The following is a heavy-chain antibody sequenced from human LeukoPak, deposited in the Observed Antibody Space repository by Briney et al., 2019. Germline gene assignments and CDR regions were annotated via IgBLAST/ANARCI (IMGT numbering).Heavy chain of an antibody. CDR1: GGSISSRDYY. D-gene: IGHD2/OR15-2a*01. J-gene: IGHJ6*03. Sequence: PSETRSLTCAVSGGSISSRDYYWGWIRQTPGKGLEWIGSIYYSGCTYYNPSLKSRLTISVASSVNQFSLKLSFVTAADTAVYYCARHFPKNYYYYMGVWGKGTTVTVSS. CDR3: ARHFPKNYYYYMGV. V-gene: IGHV4-39*01. CDR2: IYYSGCT.